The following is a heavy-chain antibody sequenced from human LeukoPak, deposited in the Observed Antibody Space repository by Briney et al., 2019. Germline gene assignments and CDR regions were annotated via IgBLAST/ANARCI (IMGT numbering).Heavy chain of an antibody. Sequence: GASVKVSCKASGYTFTSYDINWVRQATGQGLEWMGWMNPNSGNTGYAQKFQGRVTMTRNTSISTAYMELSSLRSEDTAVYYCARGVAVAGQMGTASPDFDYWGQGTLVTVSS. V-gene: IGHV1-8*01. CDR3: ARGVAVAGQMGTASPDFDY. CDR2: MNPNSGNT. J-gene: IGHJ4*02. CDR1: GYTFTSYD. D-gene: IGHD6-19*01.